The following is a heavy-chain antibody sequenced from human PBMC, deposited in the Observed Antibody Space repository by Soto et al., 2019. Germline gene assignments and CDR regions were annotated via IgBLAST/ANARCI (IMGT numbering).Heavy chain of an antibody. CDR2: IYYSGST. V-gene: IGHV4-39*01. CDR3: ARGPFGEFPQHFDY. J-gene: IGHJ4*02. CDR1: GGSISSSSYY. Sequence: QLQLQESGPGLVKPSETLSLTCTVSGGSISSSSYYWGWIRQPPGKGLEWIGSIYYSGSTYYNPSLKSRVTISVDTSKNQFSLKLSSVTAADTAVYYCARGPFGEFPQHFDYWGQGTLVTVSS. D-gene: IGHD3-10*01.